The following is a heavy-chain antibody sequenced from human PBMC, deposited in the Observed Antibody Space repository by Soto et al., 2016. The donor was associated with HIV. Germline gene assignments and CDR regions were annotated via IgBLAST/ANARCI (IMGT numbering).Heavy chain of an antibody. J-gene: IGHJ6*02. V-gene: IGHV3-23*01. CDR3: AKMVAYYYGMDV. D-gene: IGHD2-8*01. Sequence: EVQLLESGGGLVQPGGSLRLSCAASGFTFSSYAMSWVRQAPGKGLEWVSVISDNGGTTYYADSVKGRFTISRDNSKRTLYLQMNSLRVEDVAEYYCAKMVAYYYGMDVWGHGTTVTVSS. CDR1: GFTFSSYA. CDR2: ISDNGGTT.